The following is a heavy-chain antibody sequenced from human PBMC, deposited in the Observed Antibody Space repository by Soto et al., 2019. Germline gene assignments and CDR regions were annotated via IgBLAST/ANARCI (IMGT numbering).Heavy chain of an antibody. Sequence: SETLSLTCTVSCGSISSYYWSWIRQPPGKGLEWIGYIYYSGSTNYNPSLKSRVTISVDTSKNQFSLKLSSVTAADTAVYYCARLVTIFGVVPWSGDAFDIWGQGTMVTVSS. D-gene: IGHD3-3*01. CDR3: ARLVTIFGVVPWSGDAFDI. CDR1: CGSISSYY. V-gene: IGHV4-59*08. J-gene: IGHJ3*02. CDR2: IYYSGST.